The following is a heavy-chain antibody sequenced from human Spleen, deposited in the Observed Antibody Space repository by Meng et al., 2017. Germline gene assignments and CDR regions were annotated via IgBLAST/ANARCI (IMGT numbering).Heavy chain of an antibody. J-gene: IGHJ5*02. V-gene: IGHV1-2*06. D-gene: IGHD1-26*01. CDR1: GYPFTAYY. CDR3: ARGMGTTVGRPPGWFDP. CDR2: IIPNSGDT. Sequence: ASVKVSCKPSGYPFTAYYIHWVRQAPGQGLEWMGHIIPNSGDTLYAPKFQGRVSMTADTSIGTAYVELSSLRPEDTAVYYCARGMGTTVGRPPGWFDPWGQGTLVTVSS.